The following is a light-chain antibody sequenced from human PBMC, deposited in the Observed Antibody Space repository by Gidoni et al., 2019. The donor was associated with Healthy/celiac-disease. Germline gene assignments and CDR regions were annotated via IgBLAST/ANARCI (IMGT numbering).Light chain of an antibody. CDR1: QSISSW. V-gene: IGKV1-5*03. CDR2: KAS. J-gene: IGKJ3*01. CDR3: QQYNSYSIFT. Sequence: DIQMTQSPSTLSASVGDRVTITCRASQSISSWLAWYQQKPGKAPKLLIYKASSLESGVPSRFSGSGSGTEFSLTISSLQPDDCATYYCQQYNSYSIFTFGPGTKVDIK.